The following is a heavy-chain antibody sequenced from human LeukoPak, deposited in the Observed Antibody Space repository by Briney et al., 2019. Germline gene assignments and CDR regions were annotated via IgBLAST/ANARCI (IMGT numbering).Heavy chain of an antibody. V-gene: IGHV3-23*01. CDR1: GFTFSSCA. J-gene: IGHJ4*02. D-gene: IGHD5-18*01. CDR3: AKDRGYNYGSLDY. Sequence: PGGLLRFSCAASGFTFSSCAMSWGRQAPGKGLERVSAISGSGGSPYYADSVKGRFTISRDNSYNTLYLQKNSLRAEDTSVYYCAKDRGYNYGSLDYWGQGTLVAVSS. CDR2: ISGSGGSP.